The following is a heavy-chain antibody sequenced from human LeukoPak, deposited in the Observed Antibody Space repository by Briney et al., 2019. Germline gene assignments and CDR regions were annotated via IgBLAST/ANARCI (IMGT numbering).Heavy chain of an antibody. V-gene: IGHV3-48*03. D-gene: IGHD2-15*01. Sequence: PGGSLRLSCAASGFTFSSYEMNWVRQAPGKGLEWVSYISSSGSTIYYADPVKGRFTISRDNAKNSLYLQMNSLRAGDTAVYYCAKIWQLAATTGDFDYWGQGTLVTVSS. CDR3: AKIWQLAATTGDFDY. CDR1: GFTFSSYE. J-gene: IGHJ4*02. CDR2: ISSSGSTI.